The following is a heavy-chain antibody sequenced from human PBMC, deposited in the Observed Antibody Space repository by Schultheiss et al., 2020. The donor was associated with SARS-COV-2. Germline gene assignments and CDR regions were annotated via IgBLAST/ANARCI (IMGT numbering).Heavy chain of an antibody. D-gene: IGHD4-17*01. J-gene: IGHJ5*02. CDR1: GFTFSSYA. Sequence: GGSLRLSCAASGFTFSSYAMIWVRQAPGKGLEWVSYISSSGSTIYYADSVKGRFTISRDNAKNSLFLQMNSLRDEETAVYYCARGDATVTTGGACWFDPWGQGTLVTVSS. CDR3: ARGDATVTTGGACWFDP. CDR2: ISSSGSTI. V-gene: IGHV3-48*02.